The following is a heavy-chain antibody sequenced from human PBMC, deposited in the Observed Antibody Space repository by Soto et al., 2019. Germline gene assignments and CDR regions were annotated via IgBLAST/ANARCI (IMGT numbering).Heavy chain of an antibody. CDR1: GVTFISYS. V-gene: IGHV3-48*02. CDR3: ARHSAQSGSYYGEYYFDY. Sequence: GGSLRLSCAASGVTFISYSMNWVRQAPGKGLEWVSYISSSSSTIYYADSVKGRFTISRDNAKNSLYLQMNSLRDEDTAVYYCARHSAQSGSYYGEYYFDYWGQGTLVTVSS. D-gene: IGHD1-26*01. J-gene: IGHJ4*02. CDR2: ISSSSSTI.